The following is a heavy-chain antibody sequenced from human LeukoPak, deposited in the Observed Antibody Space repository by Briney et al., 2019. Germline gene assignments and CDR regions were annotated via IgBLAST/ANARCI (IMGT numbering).Heavy chain of an antibody. D-gene: IGHD3-10*01. CDR1: GGSISSYY. J-gene: IGHJ6*02. Sequence: SETLSLTCTVSGGSISSYYWSWIRQPPGKGLEWIGCIHYSGSTSYNPSLKSRVTMSVDTSKNQFSLKLSSVTAADTAVYYCARDINYYGSGSSYYYGMDVWGQGTTVTVSS. CDR2: IHYSGST. V-gene: IGHV4-59*12. CDR3: ARDINYYGSGSSYYYGMDV.